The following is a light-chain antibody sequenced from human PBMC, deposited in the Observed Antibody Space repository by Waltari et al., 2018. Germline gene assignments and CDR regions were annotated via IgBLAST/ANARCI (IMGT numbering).Light chain of an antibody. Sequence: DFVLTQSPLSLPVTPGEPASISCRSSQSRLNSNGYNYLDWYLQKPGQSPQLLIYLGSNRAAGVPGRFSGSGSGTDFTLKISRVEAEDVGVYYCMQALQTQMFGQGTKVEIK. CDR3: MQALQTQM. CDR2: LGS. J-gene: IGKJ1*01. V-gene: IGKV2-28*01. CDR1: QSRLNSNGYNY.